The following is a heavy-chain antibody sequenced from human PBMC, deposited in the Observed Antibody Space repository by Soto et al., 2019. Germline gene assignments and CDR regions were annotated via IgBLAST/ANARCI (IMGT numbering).Heavy chain of an antibody. J-gene: IGHJ6*02. CDR3: ARDGSSSWYGNYYYGMEV. D-gene: IGHD6-13*01. Sequence: SVKVSYRASGGSSRRYAISTVRQAPGQGLEWMGGIIPIFGTANYAQKFQGRVTITADESTSTAYMELNSLRYEDTAVYYCARDGSSSWYGNYYYGMEVWGQGTTVTGSS. V-gene: IGHV1-69*13. CDR1: GGSSRRYA. CDR2: IIPIFGTA.